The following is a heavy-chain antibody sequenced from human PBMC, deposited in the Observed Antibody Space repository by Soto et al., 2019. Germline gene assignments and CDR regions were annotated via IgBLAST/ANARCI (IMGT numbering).Heavy chain of an antibody. D-gene: IGHD1-1*01. CDR2: ISSSSSYI. CDR3: ARDGELEPTFDY. Sequence: EVQLVESGGGLVKPGGSLRLSCAASGFTFSSYSMNWVRQAPGKGLEWVSSISSSSSYIYYADSVKGRFTISRDNAKNSLYLQMNSLRAEDTAMYYCARDGELEPTFDYWGQGTLVTVSS. V-gene: IGHV3-21*01. J-gene: IGHJ4*02. CDR1: GFTFSSYS.